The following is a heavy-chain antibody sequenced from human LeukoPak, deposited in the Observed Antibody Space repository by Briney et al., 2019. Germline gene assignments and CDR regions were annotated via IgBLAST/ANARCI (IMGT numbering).Heavy chain of an antibody. Sequence: GRSLRLSCAASGFTFSNYAIHWVRQAPGKGLEWVAVISYDGSNKYYADSVKGRFTISRDNSKNTLYLQMNSLRAEDTAVYYCATAYPPDYYGMDVWGQGTTVTVSS. CDR1: GFTFSNYA. CDR2: ISYDGSNK. V-gene: IGHV3-30*04. J-gene: IGHJ6*02. CDR3: ATAYPPDYYGMDV.